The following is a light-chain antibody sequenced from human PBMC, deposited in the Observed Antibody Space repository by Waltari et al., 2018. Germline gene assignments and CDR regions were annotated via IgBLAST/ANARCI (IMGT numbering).Light chain of an antibody. Sequence: DVQMTQSPSSLSAFVGDRVTITCQASQDISKYLNWYQQKPGKAPKLLIYDASSLETGVPSRFSGSGSGTDFTFSISSLQPEDSATYYCQQYDTLLYSFGQGTKLEIK. J-gene: IGKJ2*03. CDR1: QDISKY. CDR3: QQYDTLLYS. CDR2: DAS. V-gene: IGKV1-33*01.